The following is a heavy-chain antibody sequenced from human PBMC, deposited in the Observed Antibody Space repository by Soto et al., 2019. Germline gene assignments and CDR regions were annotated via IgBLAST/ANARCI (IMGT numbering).Heavy chain of an antibody. V-gene: IGHV1-2*02. CDR1: GYTFTDYY. CDR3: ARDVVGSDYFDS. J-gene: IGHJ4*02. Sequence: QVQLVQSGAEVRKPGASVKVSCKASGYTFTDYYMHWVRQAPGQGLEWMGWINPKTGGTNYVQKLQGRVTMTRDTSITTAYMELSRPRSDDTAVYYCARDVVGSDYFDSWGQGTLVTVSS. CDR2: INPKTGGT. D-gene: IGHD1-26*01.